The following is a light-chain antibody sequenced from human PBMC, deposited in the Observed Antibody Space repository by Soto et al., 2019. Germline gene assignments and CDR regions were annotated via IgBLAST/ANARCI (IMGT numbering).Light chain of an antibody. CDR1: QSLLSSNGNNY. CDR3: MQGLTTPLT. V-gene: IGKV2-28*01. J-gene: IGKJ4*01. CDR2: LGS. Sequence: DIVLTQSPLSLPVTPGEPASISCRSSQSLLSSNGNNYLDWYLQKPGQSPQVLIYLGSNRASGVPDRFSGSGSGTDSTLKISRVEAEDVGVYYCMQGLTTPLTFGGGTKVEIK.